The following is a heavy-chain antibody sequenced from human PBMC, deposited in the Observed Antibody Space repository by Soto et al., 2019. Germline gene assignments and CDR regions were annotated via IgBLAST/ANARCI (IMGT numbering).Heavy chain of an antibody. J-gene: IGHJ4*02. CDR2: INSDGSSP. V-gene: IGHV3-74*01. CDR1: GITLSNYR. Sequence: EVQLVESGGGLVQPGGSLRLSCAASGITLSNYRVHWVRQAPGKGLVWVSRINSDGSSPSYADPVKGRFTISRDNAKNTLYLQMDSLRAEDTAVYYCAYFTSGCPTWGQGTLVTVSS. D-gene: IGHD6-19*01. CDR3: AYFTSGCPT.